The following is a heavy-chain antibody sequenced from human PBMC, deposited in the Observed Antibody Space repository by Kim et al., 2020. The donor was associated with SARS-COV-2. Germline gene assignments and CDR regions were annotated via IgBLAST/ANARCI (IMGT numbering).Heavy chain of an antibody. CDR1: GFTFSSYS. J-gene: IGHJ4*02. D-gene: IGHD6-6*01. V-gene: IGHV3-48*02. Sequence: GGSLRLSCAASGFTFSSYSMNWVRQAPGKGLEWVSYISSSSSTIYYADSVKGRFTISRDNAKNSLYLQMNSLRDEDTAVYYCARGGPYSSSSSGRFDYWGQGTLVTVSS. CDR2: ISSSSSTI. CDR3: ARGGPYSSSSSGRFDY.